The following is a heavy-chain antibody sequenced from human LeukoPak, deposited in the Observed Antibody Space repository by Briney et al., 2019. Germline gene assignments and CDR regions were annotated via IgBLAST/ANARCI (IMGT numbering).Heavy chain of an antibody. D-gene: IGHD4-11*01. CDR2: INPNSGGT. CDR3: ATDYTDYSLDY. V-gene: IGHV1-2*02. CDR1: GYTFTDYY. J-gene: IGHJ4*02. Sequence: ASVKVSCKASGYTFTDYYMHWVRQAPGQGLEWKGRINPNSGGTNYAQKFQGRVTMTRNTSISTAYMELSSLRYEDTAVYYCATDYTDYSLDYWGQGTLVTVSS.